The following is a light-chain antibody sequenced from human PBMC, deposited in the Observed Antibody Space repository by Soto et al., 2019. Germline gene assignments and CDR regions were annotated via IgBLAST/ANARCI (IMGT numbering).Light chain of an antibody. Sequence: DIQMTHSPSTLSASVGDRVTITCRASHSISSWLAWYQQKPGKAPKLLIYDASSLESGVPSRFSGCGSVTEFTLPISSLQPDDFAPYYCQQYNSYPWTFGQGTKVEIK. CDR3: QQYNSYPWT. V-gene: IGKV1-5*01. J-gene: IGKJ1*01. CDR2: DAS. CDR1: HSISSW.